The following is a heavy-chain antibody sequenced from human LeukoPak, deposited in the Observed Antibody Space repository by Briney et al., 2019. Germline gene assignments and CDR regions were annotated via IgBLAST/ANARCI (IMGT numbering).Heavy chain of an antibody. V-gene: IGHV4-34*01. CDR2: INHSGST. CDR3: ARGSGEYQLLYRYYYYGMDV. Sequence: SETLSLTCAVYGGSFSGYYWSWIRQPPGKGLEWIGEINHSGSTSYNPSLKSRVTISVDTSKNQFSLKLSSVTAADTAVYYCARGSGEYQLLYRYYYYGMDVWGQGTTVTVSS. CDR1: GGSFSGYY. J-gene: IGHJ6*02. D-gene: IGHD2-2*02.